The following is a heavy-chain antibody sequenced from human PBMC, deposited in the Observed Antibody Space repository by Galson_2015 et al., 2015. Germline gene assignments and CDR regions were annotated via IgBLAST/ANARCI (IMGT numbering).Heavy chain of an antibody. Sequence: SVKVSCKASGYTFTSYGFSWVRQAPGQGLEWMGWISTYNGNTNYAQNLQGRVTMTTDTSTSTAYMELRSLRSDDTALYYCARGSQPISSSWYFWGQGTLVTVSS. V-gene: IGHV1-18*01. CDR2: ISTYNGNT. CDR3: ARGSQPISSSWYF. CDR1: GYTFTSYG. J-gene: IGHJ4*02. D-gene: IGHD6-13*01.